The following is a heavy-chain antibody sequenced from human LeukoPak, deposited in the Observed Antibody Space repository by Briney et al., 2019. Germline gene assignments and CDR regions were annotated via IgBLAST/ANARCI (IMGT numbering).Heavy chain of an antibody. J-gene: IGHJ4*02. CDR1: GGSISSYY. V-gene: IGHV4-4*07. Sequence: SETLSLTCTVSGGSISSYYWSWIRQPAGKGLEWIGRIYTSGSTNYNPSLKSRVTISVDTSKNQFSLKLSSVTAADTAVYYCASYLTYYYDSSGYYGDYYFDYWGQGTLVTVSS. D-gene: IGHD3-22*01. CDR2: IYTSGST. CDR3: ASYLTYYYDSSGYYGDYYFDY.